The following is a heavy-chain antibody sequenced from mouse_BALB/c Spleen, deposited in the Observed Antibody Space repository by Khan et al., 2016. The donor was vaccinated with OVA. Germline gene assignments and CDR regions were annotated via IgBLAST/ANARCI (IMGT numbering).Heavy chain of an antibody. CDR3: ARWDYDAPNY. D-gene: IGHD2-4*01. J-gene: IGHJ2*01. CDR2: ISYSGST. CDR1: GYSITSDYA. Sequence: VQLQQSGPGLVKPSQSLSLTCTVTGYSITSDYAWNWIRQFPGNKLEWMGFISYSGSTSHNPSLKSRISITRDTSKNQFFLQLNSVTTEDTATYYCARWDYDAPNYWGQGTTLTVSS. V-gene: IGHV3-2*02.